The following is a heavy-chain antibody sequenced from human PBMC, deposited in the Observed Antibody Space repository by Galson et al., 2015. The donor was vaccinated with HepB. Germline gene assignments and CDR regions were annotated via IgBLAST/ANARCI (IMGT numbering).Heavy chain of an antibody. D-gene: IGHD3-16*02. CDR3: ARKSLWGSYRSVYNWFDP. CDR2: IWYDGSNK. J-gene: IGHJ5*02. Sequence: SLRLSCAASGFTFSSYGMHWIRQAPGKGLEWVAVIWYDGSNKYYADSVKGRFTISRDNSKNTLYLQMNSLRAEDTAVYYCARKSLWGSYRSVYNWFDPWGQGTLVTVSS. CDR1: GFTFSSYG. V-gene: IGHV3-33*01.